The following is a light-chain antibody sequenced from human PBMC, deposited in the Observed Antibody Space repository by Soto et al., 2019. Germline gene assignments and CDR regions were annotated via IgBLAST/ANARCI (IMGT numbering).Light chain of an antibody. CDR3: SSYTSASTPLV. CDR1: GSDVGGYNY. CDR2: DVS. J-gene: IGLJ2*01. Sequence: QSVLTQPASVSGSPGQSITISCTGTGSDVGGYNYVSWYQQHPGKAPKVMIYDVSNRPSGVSNRFSGSKSGNTASLTISGLQAEDEADYYCSSYTSASTPLVFGGGTKVTRP. V-gene: IGLV2-14*01.